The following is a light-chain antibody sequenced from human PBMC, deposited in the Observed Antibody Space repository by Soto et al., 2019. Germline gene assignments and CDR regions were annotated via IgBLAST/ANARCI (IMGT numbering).Light chain of an antibody. V-gene: IGKV3-11*01. CDR1: QSVSSN. CDR3: QQRSKWPLT. J-gene: IGKJ4*01. CDR2: GVY. Sequence: EIVMTQSPTILSVSPGERATLSCRASQSVSSNLAWYQQKPGQAPRLLIYGVYTRAPGIPARFSGSGSGTDFTLTISSLEPEDFAVYYCQQRSKWPLTFGGGTKV.